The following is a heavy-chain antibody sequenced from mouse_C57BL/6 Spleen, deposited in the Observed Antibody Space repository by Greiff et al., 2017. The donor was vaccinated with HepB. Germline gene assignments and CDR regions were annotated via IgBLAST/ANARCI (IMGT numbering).Heavy chain of an antibody. CDR3: ARAVYSTYAMDY. CDR2: INPYNGGT. D-gene: IGHD2-5*01. J-gene: IGHJ4*01. Sequence: EVQLQQSGPVLVKPGASVKMSCKASGYTFTDYYMNWVKQSHGKSLEWIGVINPYNGGTSYNQKFKGKATLTVDKSSSTAYMELNSLTSEDSAVYYCARAVYSTYAMDYWGQGTSVTVSS. CDR1: GYTFTDYY. V-gene: IGHV1-19*01.